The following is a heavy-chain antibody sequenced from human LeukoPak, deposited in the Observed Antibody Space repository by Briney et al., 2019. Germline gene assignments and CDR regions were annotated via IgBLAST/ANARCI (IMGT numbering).Heavy chain of an antibody. CDR3: ARDPGRNYYGSGIHGY. CDR2: ISYDGSNK. Sequence: GGSLRLSCAASGFTFSSYAMHWVRQAPGKGLEWVSVISYDGSNKYYADSVKGRFTISRDNSKNTLYLQMNSLRAEDTAVYYCARDPGRNYYGSGIHGYWGQGTLVTVSS. D-gene: IGHD3-10*01. CDR1: GFTFSSYA. V-gene: IGHV3-30-3*01. J-gene: IGHJ4*02.